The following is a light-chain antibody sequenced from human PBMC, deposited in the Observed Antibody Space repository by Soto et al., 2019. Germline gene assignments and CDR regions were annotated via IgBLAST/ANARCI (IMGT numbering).Light chain of an antibody. CDR3: LQLNNYPRT. V-gene: IGKV1-17*01. CDR1: QDISID. Sequence: DIQMTQSPSSLSASVGDRVTITCRASQDISIDLGWYQQRPGKAPKRLIYAATSLQSGVPARFSGSGSGTEFTLTINGLQPEDFATYYCLQLNNYPRTFGQGTRVEVK. CDR2: AAT. J-gene: IGKJ1*01.